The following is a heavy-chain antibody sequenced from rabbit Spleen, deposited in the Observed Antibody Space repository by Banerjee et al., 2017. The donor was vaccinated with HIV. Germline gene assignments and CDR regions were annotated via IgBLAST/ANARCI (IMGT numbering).Heavy chain of an antibody. D-gene: IGHD4-1*01. CDR2: IEPIFGNT. Sequence: QSLEESGGDLVKPGASLTLTCTASGFSFSSSYYMCWVRQAPGKGLDWIGYIEPIFGNTYYASWVKGRFTISSDNAQNIVDLQMNSLTAADTATYFCARNANGGWDLWGPGTLVTVS. J-gene: IGHJ4*01. CDR1: GFSFSSSYY. CDR3: ARNANGGWDL. V-gene: IGHV1S40*01.